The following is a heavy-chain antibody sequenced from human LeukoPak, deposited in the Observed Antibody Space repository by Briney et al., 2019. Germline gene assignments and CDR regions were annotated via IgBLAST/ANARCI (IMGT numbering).Heavy chain of an antibody. D-gene: IGHD6-19*01. CDR1: GFTFSSHG. CDR3: AKSIPAIAVAVSTRQ. CDR2: IRYDGSNK. V-gene: IGHV3-30*02. J-gene: IGHJ4*02. Sequence: GGSLRLSCAASGFTFSSHGMHWVRQAPGKGLEGVAFIRYDGSNKNYADSVKGRFTISRDNSKNTLYLQMNSLKPDDTAMYYCAKSIPAIAVAVSTRQWGQGTLVTVSS.